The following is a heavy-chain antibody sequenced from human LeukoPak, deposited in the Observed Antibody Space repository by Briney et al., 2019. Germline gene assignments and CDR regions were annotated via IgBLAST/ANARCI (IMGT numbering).Heavy chain of an antibody. Sequence: SETLSLTCTVSGGSISSYYWSWIRQPPGKGLEWIGYIYYSGSTNYNPSLKSRVTISVDTSKNQFSLKLSSVTAADTAVYYCARGLAPDYYYYGMDVWGQGTTVTVSS. CDR2: IYYSGST. J-gene: IGHJ6*02. CDR3: ARGLAPDYYYYGMDV. V-gene: IGHV4-59*01. CDR1: GGSISSYY. D-gene: IGHD3-3*02.